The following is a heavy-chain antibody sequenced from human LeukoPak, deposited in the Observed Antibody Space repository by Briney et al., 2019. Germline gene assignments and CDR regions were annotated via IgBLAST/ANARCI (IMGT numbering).Heavy chain of an antibody. D-gene: IGHD2-21*02. Sequence: PSETLSLTCAVYGGSFSGYYWSWIRQPPGKGLEWIGEINHSGSTNYNPSLKSRVTISVDTSKNQFSLKLSSVTAADTAVYYCARVFCRGGDCYVDYWGQGTLVTVSS. J-gene: IGHJ4*02. CDR3: ARVFCRGGDCYVDY. CDR2: INHSGST. V-gene: IGHV4-34*01. CDR1: GGSFSGYY.